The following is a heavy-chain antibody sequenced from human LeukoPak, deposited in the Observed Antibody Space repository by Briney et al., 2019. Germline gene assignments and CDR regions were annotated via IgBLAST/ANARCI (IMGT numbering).Heavy chain of an antibody. CDR2: ISESGVGS. CDR3: AKVRVGATTDD. J-gene: IGHJ4*02. V-gene: IGHV3-23*01. Sequence: GGSLRLSCVASGFTFRSYAMNWVRQAPGKGLEWVSGISESGVGSNYADSVKGRFTTSRDNSKNTLYLQMNSLRAEDTAVYYCAKVRVGATTDDWGQGTLVTVSS. D-gene: IGHD1-26*01. CDR1: GFTFRSYA.